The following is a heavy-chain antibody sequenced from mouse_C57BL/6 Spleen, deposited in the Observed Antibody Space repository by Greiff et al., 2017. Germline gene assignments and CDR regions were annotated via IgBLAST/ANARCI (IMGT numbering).Heavy chain of an antibody. J-gene: IGHJ4*01. V-gene: IGHV1-55*01. CDR3: ARRGNYHYYAMDY. CDR2: IFPGRGST. CDR1: GYTFTSYW. D-gene: IGHD2-1*01. Sequence: QVKLQQPGAELVKPGASVKMSCKASGYTFTSYWITWVKQRPGQGLEWIGDIFPGRGSTNYNEKFKSKATLTVDTSSSTAYMQLSSLTSEDSEVYYCARRGNYHYYAMDYWGQGTSVTVSS.